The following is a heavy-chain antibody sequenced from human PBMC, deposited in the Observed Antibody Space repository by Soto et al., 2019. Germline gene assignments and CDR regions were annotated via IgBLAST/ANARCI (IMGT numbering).Heavy chain of an antibody. D-gene: IGHD2-2*02. CDR1: GGSFSGSS. CDR2: INHSGST. V-gene: IGHV4-34*01. CDR3: AGERIVVVRASVRVWDEYHQHGMDV. Sequence: SETLSLTCAVYGGSFSGSSWSWIRQPPGKGLEWIGEINHSGSTNYNPSLKSRVTISVDTSKNQFSLKLSSVTAADTAVYYCAGERIVVVRASVRVWDEYHQHGMDVWGQGTTVTVSS. J-gene: IGHJ6*02.